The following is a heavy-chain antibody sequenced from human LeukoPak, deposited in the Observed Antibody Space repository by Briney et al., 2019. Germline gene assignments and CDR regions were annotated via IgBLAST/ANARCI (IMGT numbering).Heavy chain of an antibody. CDR3: ARDRDCTNGVCYISDFDY. CDR2: INPNSGGT. Sequence: ASVKVSCTASGDTFTGYYMHWVRQAPGQGLEWMGWINPNSGGTNYAQKFQGRVTMTRDTSISTAYMELSRLRSDDTAVYYCARDRDCTNGVCYISDFDYWGQGTLVTVSS. J-gene: IGHJ4*02. D-gene: IGHD2-8*01. CDR1: GDTFTGYY. V-gene: IGHV1-2*02.